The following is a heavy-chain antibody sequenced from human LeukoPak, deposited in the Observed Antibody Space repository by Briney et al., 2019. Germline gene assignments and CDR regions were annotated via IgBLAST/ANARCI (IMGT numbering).Heavy chain of an antibody. V-gene: IGHV1-69*04. CDR3: ARAVAARPFDP. Sequence: SVKVSCKASGGTFSSYAISWVRQAPGQGLEWMGRIIPIFGIANYAQKFQGRVTITADKSTSTAYMELSSLRSEDTAVYDCARAVAARPFDPWGQGTLVTVSS. J-gene: IGHJ5*02. CDR2: IIPIFGIA. CDR1: GGTFSSYA. D-gene: IGHD6-6*01.